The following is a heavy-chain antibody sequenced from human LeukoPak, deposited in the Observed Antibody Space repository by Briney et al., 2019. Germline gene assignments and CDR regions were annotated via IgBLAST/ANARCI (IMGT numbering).Heavy chain of an antibody. Sequence: GGALRLSCAASGFTFSNYAMNWVRQAPGKGLEWASAISGNGGSPYYADSVKGRFTISRDNSKNSLFLQVNSLSAEDTAVYYCAKLDTFYYDSTGNYFDNWGQGTLVTVSS. J-gene: IGHJ4*02. V-gene: IGHV3-23*01. CDR1: GFTFSNYA. CDR3: AKLDTFYYDSTGNYFDN. CDR2: ISGNGGSP. D-gene: IGHD3-22*01.